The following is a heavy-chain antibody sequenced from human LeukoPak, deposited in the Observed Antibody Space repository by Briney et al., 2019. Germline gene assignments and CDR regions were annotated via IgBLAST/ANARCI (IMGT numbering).Heavy chain of an antibody. D-gene: IGHD1-26*01. CDR3: ARENSGSYREFDY. V-gene: IGHV4-4*07. CDR1: GGSISSYY. Sequence: SETLSLTCTVSGGSISSYYWSWIRQPAGKGLEWIGRIYSSGSTNYNASLKSRVSMSVDTSKNQFSLKLSSVTAADTAVFYCARENSGSYREFDYWGQGTLVTVSS. CDR2: IYSSGST. J-gene: IGHJ4*02.